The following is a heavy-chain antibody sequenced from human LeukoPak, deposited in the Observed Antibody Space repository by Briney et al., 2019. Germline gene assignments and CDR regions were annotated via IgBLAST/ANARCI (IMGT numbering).Heavy chain of an antibody. CDR1: GYTLTDYY. D-gene: IGHD6-19*01. CDR2: INPNSGGT. CDR3: ARDQLDSSGWYPYYYYGMDV. V-gene: IGHV1-2*06. J-gene: IGHJ6*02. Sequence: ASVKVSCKASGYTLTDYYMHWVRQAPGQGLEWMGRINPNSGGTNYAQKFQGRVTMTRDTSISTAYMELSRLRSDDTAVYYCARDQLDSSGWYPYYYYGMDVWGQGTTVTVSS.